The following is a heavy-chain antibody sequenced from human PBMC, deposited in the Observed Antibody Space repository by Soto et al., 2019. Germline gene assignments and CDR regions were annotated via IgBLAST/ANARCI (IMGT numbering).Heavy chain of an antibody. Sequence: QVQLVESGGGLVKPGGPLRLSCAASGFTFSDYYMTWIRQAPGKGLEWVSDISSSGSPIYYADSVKGRISISRANAKNALQLTMNSLTAEDTAVYYCARGGKKLHGMDVWGEGTTGTVSS. CDR1: GFTFSDYY. V-gene: IGHV3-11*01. CDR3: ARGGKKLHGMDV. J-gene: IGHJ6*04. D-gene: IGHD2-15*01. CDR2: ISSSGSPI.